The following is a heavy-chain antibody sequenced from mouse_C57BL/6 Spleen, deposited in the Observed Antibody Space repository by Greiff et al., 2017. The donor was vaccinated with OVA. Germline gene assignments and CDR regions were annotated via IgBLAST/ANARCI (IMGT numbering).Heavy chain of an antibody. CDR3: ARRDYYGSSYAIDS. Sequence: VQGVESGAELVKPGDSVKISCKASGYTFTDSYINWVKQRPGQGLEWIGKIGPGSGSTYYNETFKGQATLTADKSSRTAYMQLSSLSSDDSSVYFCARRDYYGSSYAIDSWGPGTSVTVSS. D-gene: IGHD1-1*01. CDR2: IGPGSGST. CDR1: GYTFTDSY. V-gene: IGHV1-77*01. J-gene: IGHJ4*01.